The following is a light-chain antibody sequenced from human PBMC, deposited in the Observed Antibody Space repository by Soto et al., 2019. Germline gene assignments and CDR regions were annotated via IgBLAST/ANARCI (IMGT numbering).Light chain of an antibody. V-gene: IGKV4-1*01. J-gene: IGKJ4*01. CDR1: HNLLYSSNNKNY. CDR3: QQYYSTLALT. Sequence: DIVMTQSPDSLAMSLGETATINCKSSHNLLYSSNNKNYLAWYQQKPGQPPKLLIYWASTRQSGVPDRFSGSGSGTEFTLTISSLQAEDVAVYYCQQYYSTLALTFGGGTKVEIK. CDR2: WAS.